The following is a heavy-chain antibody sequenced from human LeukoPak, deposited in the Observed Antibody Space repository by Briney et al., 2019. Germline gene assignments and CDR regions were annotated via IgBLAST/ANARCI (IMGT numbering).Heavy chain of an antibody. CDR3: ARVRGIAAAYWYFDL. V-gene: IGHV4-31*03. CDR1: GGSITSGGYY. D-gene: IGHD6-25*01. CDR2: IYYSGGT. J-gene: IGHJ2*01. Sequence: PSQTLSLPCTVSGGSITSGGYYWSWIRQYPGKGLEWIGYIYYSGGTYYNPSLQSRITISVDTSENQFSLKLSSVTAADTAVYYCARVRGIAAAYWYFDLWGRGTLVTVSS.